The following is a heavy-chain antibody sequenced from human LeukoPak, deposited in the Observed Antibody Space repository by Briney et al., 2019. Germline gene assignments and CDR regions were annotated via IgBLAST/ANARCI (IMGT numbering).Heavy chain of an antibody. V-gene: IGHV1-69*05. CDR1: GGTFSSYA. CDR2: IIPIYGTA. J-gene: IGHJ3*02. Sequence: SVKVSCKASGGTFSSYAISWVRQAPGQGLEWMGGIIPIYGTANYAQKFQGRVTITTDESTSTAYMELSSLRSEDTAVYYCARIADFVPVNRVYYDSSGYYLAFDIWGQGTMVTVSS. D-gene: IGHD3-22*01. CDR3: ARIADFVPVNRVYYDSSGYYLAFDI.